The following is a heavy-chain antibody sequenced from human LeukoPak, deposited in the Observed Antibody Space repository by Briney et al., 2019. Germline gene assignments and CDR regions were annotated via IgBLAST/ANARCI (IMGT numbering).Heavy chain of an antibody. D-gene: IGHD4-11*01. CDR3: ARDTVTTWGYFDY. J-gene: IGHJ4*02. CDR1: GFTFSDYY. CDR2: ISSSGSTI. V-gene: IGHV3-11*04. Sequence: GGSLRLSCAASGFTFSDYYMSWIRQAPGKGLEWVSYISSSGSTIYCADSVKGRFTISRDNAKNSLYLQMNSLRAGDTAVYYCARDTVTTWGYFDYWGQGTLVTVS.